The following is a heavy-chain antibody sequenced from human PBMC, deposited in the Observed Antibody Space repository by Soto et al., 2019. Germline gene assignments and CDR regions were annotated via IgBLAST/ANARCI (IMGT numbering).Heavy chain of an antibody. D-gene: IGHD3-16*01. CDR3: ARLGGHGGQGHYFEY. Sequence: EVQLVQSGAEVKKPGESLRISCMGSGYSFTSYWISWLRQMPGKGLEWMGRIDPSDSYTNYSPSFQGHVTISADKPISPAYRQWGRPEASGTAMKYCARLGGHGGQGHYFEYWGQGALVTVSS. V-gene: IGHV5-10-1*01. CDR2: IDPSDSYT. J-gene: IGHJ4*02. CDR1: GYSFTSYW.